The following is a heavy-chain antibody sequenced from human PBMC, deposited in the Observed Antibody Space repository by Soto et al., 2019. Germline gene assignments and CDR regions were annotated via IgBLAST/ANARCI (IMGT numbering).Heavy chain of an antibody. CDR1: GGSIGSSAYY. CDR2: IYYSGDT. V-gene: IGHV4-39*01. D-gene: IGHD3-16*01. J-gene: IGHJ4*02. Sequence: SETLSLTCGVSGGSIGSSAYYWGCVRQSPGRGLEWIGSIYYSGDTYEDPSLKSRVTMSLDKSKNQFPLKLTSMPAADTGVYYCVASSTYVLSDEAYFDYWGQGTLVTVSS. CDR3: VASSTYVLSDEAYFDY.